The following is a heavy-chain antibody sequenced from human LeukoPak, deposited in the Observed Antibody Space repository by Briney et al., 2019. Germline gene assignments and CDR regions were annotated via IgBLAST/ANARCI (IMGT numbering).Heavy chain of an antibody. CDR1: GGPFSTDY. V-gene: IGHV4-4*09. CDR3: ARGAAQNFDI. J-gene: IGHJ4*02. D-gene: IGHD6-25*01. Sequence: SETLSLACTVSGGPFSTDYWTSLRHSPGRGLEWIGFIQTHGHTEYNPSLKSRVTMSVDMSKSQFSIKLTSVTAADTAIYYCARGAAQNFDIWGQGTLVTVSS. CDR2: IQTHGHT.